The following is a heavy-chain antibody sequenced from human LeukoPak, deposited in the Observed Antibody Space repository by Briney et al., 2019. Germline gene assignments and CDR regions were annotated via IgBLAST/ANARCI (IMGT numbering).Heavy chain of an antibody. CDR2: ISYDGSNK. CDR3: AKDKSYSGSDYFDY. J-gene: IGHJ4*02. D-gene: IGHD1-26*01. V-gene: IGHV3-30*18. Sequence: GGSLRLSCAASGSTFSSYGMHWVRQAPGKGLEWVAVISYDGSNKYYADSVKGRFTISRDNSKNTLYLQMNSLRAEDTAVYYCAKDKSYSGSDYFDYWGQGTLVTVSS. CDR1: GSTFSSYG.